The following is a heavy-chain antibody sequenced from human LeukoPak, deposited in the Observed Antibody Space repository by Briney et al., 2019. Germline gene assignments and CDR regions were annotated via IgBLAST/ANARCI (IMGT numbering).Heavy chain of an antibody. Sequence: GASVKVSCKASGYTFTSYGISWVRQAPGQGLEWMGWISAYNGNTNYAQKLQGRVTMTTDTSTGTAYMELRSLRSDDTAVYYCARGSDAWDHYYYGMDVWGQGTTVTVSS. D-gene: IGHD3-16*01. CDR1: GYTFTSYG. J-gene: IGHJ6*02. CDR2: ISAYNGNT. V-gene: IGHV1-18*01. CDR3: ARGSDAWDHYYYGMDV.